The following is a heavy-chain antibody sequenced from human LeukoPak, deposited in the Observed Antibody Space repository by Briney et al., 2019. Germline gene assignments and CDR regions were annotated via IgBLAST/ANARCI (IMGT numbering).Heavy chain of an antibody. CDR3: ARGRVGLSS. Sequence: GGSLRLSCAASGFTFSSYAMHWVRQAPGKGLEWVAVISYDGSNKYYADSVKGRFTISRDNSKNTLYLQMNSLRAEDTAVYYCARGRVGLSSWGQGILVTVSS. J-gene: IGHJ5*02. CDR1: GFTFSSYA. CDR2: ISYDGSNK. D-gene: IGHD1-26*01. V-gene: IGHV3-30*14.